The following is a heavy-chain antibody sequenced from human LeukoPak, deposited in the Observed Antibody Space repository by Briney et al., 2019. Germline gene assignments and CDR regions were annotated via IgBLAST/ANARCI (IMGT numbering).Heavy chain of an antibody. J-gene: IGHJ3*02. D-gene: IGHD4/OR15-4a*01. CDR1: EFTFSSYS. CDR2: ISSGSSYI. CDR3: AKVSLNMVNDAFDI. V-gene: IGHV3-21*01. Sequence: GGSLRLSCAASEFTFSSYSMNWVRQAPGKGLEWVSSISSGSSYIYYADSVKGRFTISRDNAKNSLYLQMNSLRAEDTAMYYCAKVSLNMVNDAFDIWGQGTMVSVSS.